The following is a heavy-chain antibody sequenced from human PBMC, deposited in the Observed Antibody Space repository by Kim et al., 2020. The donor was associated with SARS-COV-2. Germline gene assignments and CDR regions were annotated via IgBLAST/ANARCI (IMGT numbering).Heavy chain of an antibody. Sequence: SEPLSLTCAVYGGSFSGYYWSWLRQPPGKGLEWIGEINHSGSTNYNPSLKSRVTISVDTSKNQFSLKLSSVTAADTAVYYCARAGGVRYIDVWGQGTTVTVSS. CDR1: GGSFSGYY. V-gene: IGHV4-34*01. CDR2: INHSGST. CDR3: ARAGGVRYIDV. D-gene: IGHD1-26*01. J-gene: IGHJ6*02.